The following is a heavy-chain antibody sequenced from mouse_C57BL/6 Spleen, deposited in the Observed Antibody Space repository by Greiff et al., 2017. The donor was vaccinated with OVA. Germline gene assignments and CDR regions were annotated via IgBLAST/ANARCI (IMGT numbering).Heavy chain of an antibody. D-gene: IGHD2-3*01. J-gene: IGHJ4*01. CDR3: AREDGYSYYAMDY. Sequence: EVKLMESGPGLVKPSQSLSLTCSVTGYSITSGYYWNWIRQFPGNKLEWMGYISYDGSNNYNPSLKNRISITRDTSKNQFFLKLNSVTTEDTATYYCAREDGYSYYAMDYWGQGTSVTVSS. CDR2: ISYDGSN. CDR1: GYSITSGYY. V-gene: IGHV3-6*01.